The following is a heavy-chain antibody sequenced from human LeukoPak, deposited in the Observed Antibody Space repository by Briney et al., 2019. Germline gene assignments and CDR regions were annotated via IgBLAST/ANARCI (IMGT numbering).Heavy chain of an antibody. CDR1: GGSVSSYY. CDR3: ARGVYIAAAQYGY. CDR2: IYYSGTT. D-gene: IGHD6-13*01. Sequence: PSETLSLTCTVSGGSVSSYYWSWIRQPPGKGLEWIGYIYYSGTTNYNPSLKSRVTISVDTSKNQFSLKLSSVTAADTAVYYCARGVYIAAAQYGYWGQGTLVAVSS. V-gene: IGHV4-59*02. J-gene: IGHJ4*02.